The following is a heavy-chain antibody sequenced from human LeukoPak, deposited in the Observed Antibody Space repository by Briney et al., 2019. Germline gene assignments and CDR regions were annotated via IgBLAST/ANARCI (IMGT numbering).Heavy chain of an antibody. V-gene: IGHV5-51*01. CDR1: GYSFTSYW. Sequence: GESLKISCKGSGYSFTSYWIGWVRQIPGKGLEWMGIIYPGDSDTRYSPSFQGQVTISADKSISTAYLQWSSLKASDTAMYYCAIHCSSTSCYADFDYWGQGTLVTVSS. CDR2: IYPGDSDT. J-gene: IGHJ4*02. D-gene: IGHD2-2*01. CDR3: AIHCSSTSCYADFDY.